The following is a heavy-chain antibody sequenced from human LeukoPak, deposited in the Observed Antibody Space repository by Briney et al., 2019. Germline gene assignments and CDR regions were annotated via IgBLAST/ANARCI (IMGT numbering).Heavy chain of an antibody. CDR3: AKCIAARPGVSYYMDV. V-gene: IGHV3-23*01. J-gene: IGHJ6*03. D-gene: IGHD6-6*01. CDR2: ISGSGGST. Sequence: GGSLNFSCEASGFPFSSNALSWFAKAQGKGLKWVSAISGSGGSTYYADSVKGRFTISRDNSKNTLYLQMNSLRAEDTAVYYCAKCIAARPGVSYYMDVWGKGTTVTVSS. CDR1: GFPFSSNA.